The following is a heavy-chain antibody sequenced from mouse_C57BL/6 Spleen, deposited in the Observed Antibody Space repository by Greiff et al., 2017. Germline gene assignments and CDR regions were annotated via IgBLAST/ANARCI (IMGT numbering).Heavy chain of an antibody. CDR1: GYAFSSSW. V-gene: IGHV1-82*01. Sequence: VQLQPSGPELVKPGASVKISCKASGYAFSSSWMNWVKQRPGKGLEWIGRIYPGDGDTNYNGKFKGKATLTADKSSSTAYMQLSSLTSEDSAVYFCARGGFAYWGQGTLVTVSA. J-gene: IGHJ3*01. CDR3: ARGGFAY. CDR2: IYPGDGDT.